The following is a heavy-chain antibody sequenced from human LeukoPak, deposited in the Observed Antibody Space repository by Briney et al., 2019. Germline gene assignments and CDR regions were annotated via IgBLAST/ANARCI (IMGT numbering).Heavy chain of an antibody. Sequence: SETLSLTCAVYGGSFSGYYLSWIRQPPGKGLEWIGEIYHSGSTNYNPSLKSRVTISVDKSKNQFSLKLSSVTAADTAVYYCARGLSGGYFDYWGQGTLVTVSS. D-gene: IGHD6-19*01. CDR1: GGSFSGYY. CDR3: ARGLSGGYFDY. CDR2: IYHSGST. V-gene: IGHV4-34*01. J-gene: IGHJ4*02.